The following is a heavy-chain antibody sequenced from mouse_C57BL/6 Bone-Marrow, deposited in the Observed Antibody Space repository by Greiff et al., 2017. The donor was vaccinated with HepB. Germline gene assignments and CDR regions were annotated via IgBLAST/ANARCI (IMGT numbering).Heavy chain of an antibody. CDR1: GFSLTSYG. Sequence: QVQLKQSGPGLVQPSQSLSITCTVSGFSLTSYGVHWVRQPPGKGLEWLGVIWSGGSTDYNAAFISRLSISKDNSKSQVFFKMNSLQADDTAIYYCVGVVALYAMDYWGQGTSVTVSS. V-gene: IGHV2-4*01. D-gene: IGHD1-1*01. J-gene: IGHJ4*01. CDR3: VGVVALYAMDY. CDR2: IWSGGST.